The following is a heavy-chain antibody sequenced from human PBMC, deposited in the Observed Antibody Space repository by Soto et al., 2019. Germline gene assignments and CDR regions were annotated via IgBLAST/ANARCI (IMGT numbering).Heavy chain of an antibody. CDR3: ARLYCSGGSCQYYYYYYGMDV. V-gene: IGHV1-18*01. CDR2: ISAYNGNT. J-gene: IGHJ6*02. Sequence: ASVKVSCKASGYTFTSYGISWVRQAPGQGLEWMGWISAYNGNTNYAQKLQGRVTMTTDTSTSTAYIELRSLRSDDTAVYYCARLYCSGGSCQYYYYYYGMDVRGQGTTVTVSS. D-gene: IGHD2-15*01. CDR1: GYTFTSYG.